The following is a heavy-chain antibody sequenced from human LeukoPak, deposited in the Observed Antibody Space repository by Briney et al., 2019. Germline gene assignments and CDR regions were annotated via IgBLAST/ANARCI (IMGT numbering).Heavy chain of an antibody. D-gene: IGHD2-2*01. J-gene: IGHJ6*02. CDR2: INSNSGGT. V-gene: IGHV1-2*02. Sequence: ASVKVSCKASGYTFTGHYMHWVGQAPGQGLEWMGWINSNSGGTNYAQKFQGRVTMTRDTSISTAHMELSRLRSDDTAVYYCARGSTTWDYYYGMDVWGQGTTVTVSS. CDR3: ARGSTTWDYYYGMDV. CDR1: GYTFTGHY.